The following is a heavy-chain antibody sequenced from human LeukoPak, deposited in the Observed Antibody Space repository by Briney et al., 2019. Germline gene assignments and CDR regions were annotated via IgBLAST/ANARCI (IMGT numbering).Heavy chain of an antibody. Sequence: ASVKVSCKASGGTFSSYAISWVRQAPGQGLEWMGGIIPIFGTANYAQKFQGRVTITADESTSTAYMELRSLRSDDTAVYYCAKAGVIVVVPNTARGWFDPWGQGTLVTVSS. CDR3: AKAGVIVVVPNTARGWFDP. J-gene: IGHJ5*02. CDR1: GGTFSSYA. D-gene: IGHD2-21*01. V-gene: IGHV1-69*13. CDR2: IIPIFGTA.